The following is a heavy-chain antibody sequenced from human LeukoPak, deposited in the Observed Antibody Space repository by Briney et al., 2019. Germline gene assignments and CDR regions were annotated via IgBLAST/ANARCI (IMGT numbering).Heavy chain of an antibody. Sequence: PGESLRLSCAASGFTFRIYVMTWVRQAPGKGLEWVSSISGSGDTTYYADSVKGRFTISRDNSKNTLYLQMNSLRAEDTAVYYCAKPYGSGSKIHLNWFDPWGQGTLVTVSS. CDR3: AKPYGSGSKIHLNWFDP. D-gene: IGHD3-10*01. CDR2: ISGSGDTT. J-gene: IGHJ5*02. V-gene: IGHV3-23*01. CDR1: GFTFRIYV.